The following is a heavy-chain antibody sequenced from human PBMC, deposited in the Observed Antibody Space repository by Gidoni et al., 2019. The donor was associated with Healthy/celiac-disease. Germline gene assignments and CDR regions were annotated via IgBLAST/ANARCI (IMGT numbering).Heavy chain of an antibody. J-gene: IGHJ4*02. Sequence: QVQLQQWGAGLLKPSETLSLSCAVYGGSFSAYYWSWIRQPPGKGLEWIGEINHSGSTNHNPSLKSRVTISVDTSKNQFSLKLSSVTAADTAVYYCARARSQRSSSSPPVRKNCFDYWGQGTLVTVSS. CDR1: GGSFSAYY. CDR2: INHSGST. D-gene: IGHD6-6*01. V-gene: IGHV4-34*01. CDR3: ARARSQRSSSSPPVRKNCFDY.